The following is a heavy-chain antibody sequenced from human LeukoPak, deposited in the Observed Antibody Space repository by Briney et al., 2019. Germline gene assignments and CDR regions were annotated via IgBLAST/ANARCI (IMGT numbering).Heavy chain of an antibody. CDR2: IYSGGST. CDR3: ARDDPVGATGY. D-gene: IGHD1-26*01. J-gene: IGHJ4*02. CDR1: GFTVSSNY. V-gene: IGHV3-53*01. Sequence: GGSLRLSCAASGFTVSSNYMSWVRQAPGKGLEWVSVIYSGGSTYYADSVKGRFTISRDNSKNTLYPQMNSLRAEDTAVYYCARDDPVGATGYWGQGTLVTVSS.